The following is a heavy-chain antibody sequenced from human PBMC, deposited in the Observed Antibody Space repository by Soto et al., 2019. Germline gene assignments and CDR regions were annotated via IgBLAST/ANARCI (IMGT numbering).Heavy chain of an antibody. J-gene: IGHJ4*02. Sequence: GSLRLSCAASGFTFSSYAMNWVRQAPGKGLEWVSSISSTTNYIYYADSMKGRFTVSRDNAKNSVYLEMNSLSAEDTALYYCARESEDLTSNFDYWGQGTLVTVSS. CDR3: ARESEDLTSNFDY. V-gene: IGHV3-21*01. CDR2: ISSTTNYI. CDR1: GFTFSSYA.